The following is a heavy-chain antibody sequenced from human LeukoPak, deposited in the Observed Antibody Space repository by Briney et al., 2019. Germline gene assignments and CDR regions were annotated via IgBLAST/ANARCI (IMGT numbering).Heavy chain of an antibody. Sequence: SETLSLTCTVSGGSISSYYWSWIRQPPGKGLEWFGYIYYSGSPNYNPSLRSRVTISVDTSKNQFSLKLSSVTAADTAVYYCARSRLQLIYYYYSMDVWGKGTTVTVSS. D-gene: IGHD5-24*01. J-gene: IGHJ6*03. CDR2: IYYSGSP. V-gene: IGHV4-59*08. CDR3: ARSRLQLIYYYYSMDV. CDR1: GGSISSYY.